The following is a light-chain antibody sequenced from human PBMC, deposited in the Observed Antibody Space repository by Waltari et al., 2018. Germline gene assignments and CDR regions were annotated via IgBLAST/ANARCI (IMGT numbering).Light chain of an antibody. CDR2: GAS. CDR3: QQHNNWPLT. CDR1: QSVGSN. Sequence: EIVLTQPPATLPGSPGERATLSWRASQSVGSNLAWYQQKPGQAPRLLISGASTGATGVPARFSGSGSGTEFTLTISSLQSEDFAIYYCQQHNNWPLTFGGGTKVESK. V-gene: IGKV3-15*01. J-gene: IGKJ4*01.